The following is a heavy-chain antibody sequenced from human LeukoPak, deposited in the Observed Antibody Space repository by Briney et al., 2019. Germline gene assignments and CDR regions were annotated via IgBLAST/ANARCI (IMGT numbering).Heavy chain of an antibody. CDR3: AASIPFSNNYYYYYYMDV. V-gene: IGHV3-48*03. CDR1: GFTFSSYE. Sequence: PGGSLRLSRAASGFTFSSYEMNWVRQAPGKGLEWVSYISSSGSTIYYADSVKGRFTISRDNAKNSLYLQMNSLRAEDTAVYYCAASIPFSNNYYYYYYMDVWGKGTTVTVSS. J-gene: IGHJ6*03. D-gene: IGHD2/OR15-2a*01. CDR2: ISSSGSTI.